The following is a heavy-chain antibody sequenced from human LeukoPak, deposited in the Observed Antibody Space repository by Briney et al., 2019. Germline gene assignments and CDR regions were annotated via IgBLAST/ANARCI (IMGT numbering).Heavy chain of an antibody. J-gene: IGHJ4*02. CDR1: GFTFSSYA. CDR3: AKRGVVIRVILVGFHKEAYYFDS. Sequence: GGSLRLSCAASGFTFSSYALSWVRQAPGKGLEWVSVISASGGTTYYADSVKGRFTISRDNPKNTLYLQMNSLRAEDTAVYFCAKRGVVIRVILVGFHKEAYYFDSWGQGALVTVSS. V-gene: IGHV3-23*01. D-gene: IGHD3-22*01. CDR2: ISASGGTT.